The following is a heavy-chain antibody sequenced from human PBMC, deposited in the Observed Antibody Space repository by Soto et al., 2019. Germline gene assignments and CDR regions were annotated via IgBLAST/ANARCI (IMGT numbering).Heavy chain of an antibody. J-gene: IGHJ4*02. V-gene: IGHV3-49*04. CDR3: TPEMEVTWLSLHFLDS. Sequence: SLRLTSTATGFTFVHPALSWVRQLPGKGLDWVGFIRSKAYGGTIESAAAVRGRFTISRDDSKSIAYLQMNISKTEDKALYYCTPEMEVTWLSLHFLDSWGQGTRVTVSS. D-gene: IGHD3-22*01. CDR1: GFTFVHPA. CDR2: IRSKAYGGTI.